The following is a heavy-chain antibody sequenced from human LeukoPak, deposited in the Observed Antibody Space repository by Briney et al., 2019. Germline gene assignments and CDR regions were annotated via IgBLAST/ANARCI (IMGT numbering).Heavy chain of an antibody. CDR2: ISGSGGST. J-gene: IGHJ4*02. CDR1: GFTFSSYA. CDR3: AKGLGQPKHYFDY. D-gene: IGHD3-16*01. Sequence: QPGGSLRHSCAASGFTFSSYAMSWVRQAPGKGLEWVSAISGSGGSTYYADSVKGRFTISRDNSKNTLYLQMNSLRAEDTAVYYCAKGLGQPKHYFDYWGQGTLVTVSS. V-gene: IGHV3-23*01.